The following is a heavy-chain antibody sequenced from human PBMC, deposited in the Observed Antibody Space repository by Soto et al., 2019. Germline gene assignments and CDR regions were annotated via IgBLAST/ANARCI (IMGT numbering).Heavy chain of an antibody. Sequence: EVQLLESGGDVVRPGGSLRLSCAASGFTFSSYAMGWVRHAPGKGLEWVAGVSRAGTYTFYADSVRGRFSTSRDNSLDTVDLYMNSLRGDDTAVYFCVKYTVTEDLGESWGQGTLVSVSS. CDR3: VKYTVTEDLGES. CDR1: GFTFSSYA. D-gene: IGHD3-16*01. CDR2: VSRAGTYT. J-gene: IGHJ5*02. V-gene: IGHV3-23*01.